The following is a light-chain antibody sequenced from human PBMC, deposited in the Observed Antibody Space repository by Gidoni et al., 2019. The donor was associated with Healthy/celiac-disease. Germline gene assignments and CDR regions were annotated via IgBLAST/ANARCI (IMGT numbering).Light chain of an antibody. CDR1: QSVSSN. CDR3: QQYNNWPPLT. Sequence: IVLTQSPATLSVSPGERATLSCRASQSVSSNLAWYQQKPGQVPRLLIYGASTRATGIPARVSGSGSGTEFTLTISSLQSEDFAVYDCQQYNNWPPLTFGGGTKVEIK. V-gene: IGKV3-15*01. J-gene: IGKJ4*01. CDR2: GAS.